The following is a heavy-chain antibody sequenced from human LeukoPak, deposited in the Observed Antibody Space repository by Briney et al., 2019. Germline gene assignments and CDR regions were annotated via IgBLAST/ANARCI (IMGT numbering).Heavy chain of an antibody. CDR3: TRGLAHSDY. Sequence: ASVMVSCKASGYTFTSYYMHWVRQAPGQGLEWMGIINPTGGGTNYAQKFQGRLTMTRDTSTSTIYMELSSLRSEDTAVYYCTRGLAHSDYWGQGTLVTVSS. CDR2: INPTGGGT. V-gene: IGHV1-46*01. J-gene: IGHJ4*02. CDR1: GYTFTSYY.